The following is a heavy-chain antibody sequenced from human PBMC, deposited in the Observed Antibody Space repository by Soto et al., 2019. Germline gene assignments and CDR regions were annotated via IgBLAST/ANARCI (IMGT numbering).Heavy chain of an antibody. J-gene: IGHJ4*02. CDR2: IKGKTDGETI. Sequence: PGGSLRLSCAASGFTFSNAWMNWVRQAPGKGLEWVGRIKGKTDGETIDYAAPVKGRFIISRDNLNGTLFLQMNSLTTEDTAVYYCTTDFNYDYWGQGTLVTVSS. CDR1: GFTFSNAW. CDR3: TTDFNYDY. V-gene: IGHV3-15*07.